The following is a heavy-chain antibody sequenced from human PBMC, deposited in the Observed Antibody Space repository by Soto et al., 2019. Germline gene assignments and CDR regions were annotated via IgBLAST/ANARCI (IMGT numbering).Heavy chain of an antibody. V-gene: IGHV1-2*02. Sequence: ASVKVSCKASGYTFTGYYMHWVRQAPGQGLEWMGWINPNSGGTNYAQKFQGRVTMTRDESTSTAYMELSRLRSEDTAVYYCARGWLQLDYYYYGMDVWGQGTTVTVSS. D-gene: IGHD5-12*01. J-gene: IGHJ6*02. CDR2: INPNSGGT. CDR1: GYTFTGYY. CDR3: ARGWLQLDYYYYGMDV.